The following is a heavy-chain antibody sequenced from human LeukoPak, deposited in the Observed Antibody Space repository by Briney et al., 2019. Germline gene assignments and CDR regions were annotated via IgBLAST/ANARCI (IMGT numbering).Heavy chain of an antibody. CDR1: GGSFSGYY. D-gene: IGHD1-1*01. Sequence: SETLSLTCAVYGGSFSGYYWSWIRQPPGKGLEWIGEINHSGSTNYNPSLKSRVTISADTSKNQFSLKLSSVTAADTAVYYCARRRSNWNAVWFDPWGQGTLVTVSS. J-gene: IGHJ5*02. V-gene: IGHV4-34*01. CDR2: INHSGST. CDR3: ARRRSNWNAVWFDP.